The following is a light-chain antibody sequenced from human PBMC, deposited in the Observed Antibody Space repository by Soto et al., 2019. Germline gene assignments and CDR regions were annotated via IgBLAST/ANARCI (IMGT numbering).Light chain of an antibody. CDR2: EVS. J-gene: IGLJ2*01. V-gene: IGLV2-8*01. Sequence: SALTQPPSASGSPGQSVTISCTGTSSDVGGYNYVSWYRQHPGKAPKLMIYEVSKRPSGVPDRFSGSKSGNTASLTVSGLQAEDEADYYCSSYAGSKNYVVFGGGTKLTVL. CDR1: SSDVGGYNY. CDR3: SSYAGSKNYVV.